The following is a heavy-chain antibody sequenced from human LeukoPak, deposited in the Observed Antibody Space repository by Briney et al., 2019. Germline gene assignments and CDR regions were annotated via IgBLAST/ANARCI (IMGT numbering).Heavy chain of an antibody. CDR3: TTFYHEYSPY. Sequence: PGGSLRLSCAASGFSFMNAWMIWVRQAPGKGLEWVGRIKSNADGGTPDYAAPARGRVTISRDDSKNTLYLQMNSLKTEDKAVYYCTTFYHEYSPYWGRGTLVTVSS. CDR1: GFSFMNAW. V-gene: IGHV3-15*01. J-gene: IGHJ4*02. D-gene: IGHD2/OR15-2a*01. CDR2: IKSNADGGTP.